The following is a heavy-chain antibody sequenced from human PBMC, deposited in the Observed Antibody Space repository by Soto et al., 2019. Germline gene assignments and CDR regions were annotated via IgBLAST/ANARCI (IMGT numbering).Heavy chain of an antibody. CDR1: GGSISSGGYS. Sequence: SETLSLTCAVAGGSISSGGYSWSWIRQPPGKGLEWIGDIYHSGSTNYNPSLKSRVTISVDTSKNQFSLKLSSVTAADTAVYYCARHGGQWLALDYWGQGTLVTVS. V-gene: IGHV4-61*08. J-gene: IGHJ4*02. CDR3: ARHGGQWLALDY. D-gene: IGHD6-19*01. CDR2: IYHSGST.